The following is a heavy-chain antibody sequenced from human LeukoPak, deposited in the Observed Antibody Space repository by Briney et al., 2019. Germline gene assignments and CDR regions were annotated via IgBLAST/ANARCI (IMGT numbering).Heavy chain of an antibody. CDR1: GFYFRDHW. V-gene: IGHV3-7*03. CDR2: IKTDGSET. D-gene: IGHD6-19*01. CDR3: VKNDGWFHLAQ. Sequence: GGSLRLSCAASGFYFRDHWMDWVRQAPGKGLEWVGHIKTDGSETYYLDSLKGRISISRDNTNNALYLQMNSLRVEDTTIYYCVKNDGWFHLAQWGQGTLVTVSS. J-gene: IGHJ4*02.